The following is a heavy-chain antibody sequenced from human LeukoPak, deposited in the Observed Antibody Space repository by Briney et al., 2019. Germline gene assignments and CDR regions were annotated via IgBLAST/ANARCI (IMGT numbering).Heavy chain of an antibody. V-gene: IGHV1-18*01. CDR1: GYTFTSYG. J-gene: IGHJ6*02. D-gene: IGHD4-11*01. CDR2: ISAYNGNT. CDR3: ARDGLRTTVTTHYYYYYGMDV. Sequence: ASVKVSCKASGYTFTSYGISWVRQAPGQGLEWMGWISAYNGNTNYAQKLQGRVTMTTDTSTSTAYMELRSLRSDDTAVYYCARDGLRTTVTTHYYYYYGMDVWGQGTTVTVSS.